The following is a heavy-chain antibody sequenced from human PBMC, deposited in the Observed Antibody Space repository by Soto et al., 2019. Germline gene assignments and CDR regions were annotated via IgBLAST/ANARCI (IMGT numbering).Heavy chain of an antibody. Sequence: GGSLRLSCAASGFTFDDYGMSWARQAPGKGLEWVAVISYDGSNKYYADSVKGRLTISRDNSKNTLYLKMNSLGGEDAAVYYCGKDIGGGGDWLGVGDASDIWGKGTMVTVSS. CDR1: GFTFDDYG. D-gene: IGHD2-21*01. CDR2: ISYDGSNK. V-gene: IGHV3-30*18. CDR3: GKDIGGGGDWLGVGDASDI. J-gene: IGHJ3*02.